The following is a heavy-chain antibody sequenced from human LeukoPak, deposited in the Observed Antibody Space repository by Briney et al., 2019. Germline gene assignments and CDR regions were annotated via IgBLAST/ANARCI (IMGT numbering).Heavy chain of an antibody. Sequence: ASVKVSCKASGYTFTGYYMHWVRQAPGQGLEWMGWINPNSGGTNYAQKFQGRVTMTRDTSISTAYMELSRLRSDDTAVYYCAGLWFGESIGGDYWGQGTLVTVSS. CDR2: INPNSGGT. J-gene: IGHJ4*02. CDR3: AGLWFGESIGGDY. CDR1: GYTFTGYY. V-gene: IGHV1-2*02. D-gene: IGHD3-10*01.